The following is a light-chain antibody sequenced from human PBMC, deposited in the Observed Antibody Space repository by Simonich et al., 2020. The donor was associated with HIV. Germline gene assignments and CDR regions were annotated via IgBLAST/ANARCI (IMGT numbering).Light chain of an antibody. V-gene: IGKV1-39*01. CDR2: AAS. Sequence: DIQMTQSPSSLSASVGDRVTITCRASQSISSYLNWYQQKPGKAPKLLIYAASSLQSGGPSRFSGSGSGTEFTLTISSLQPDDFATYYCQQYNSYSQMFGQGTKVEIK. J-gene: IGKJ1*01. CDR1: QSISSY. CDR3: QQYNSYSQM.